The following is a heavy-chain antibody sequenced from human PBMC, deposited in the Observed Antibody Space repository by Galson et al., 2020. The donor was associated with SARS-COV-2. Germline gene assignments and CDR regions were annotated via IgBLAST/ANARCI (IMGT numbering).Heavy chain of an antibody. J-gene: IGHJ3*02. CDR1: GFTFDDYA. D-gene: IGHD1-26*01. CDR3: EKSVGDTWVREVFDI. V-gene: IGHV3-9*01. Sequence: GGSLRLSFAASGFTFDDYAMHWVRQAPGKGLEWVSGIRWNSNSIGYPDSVKGRPTIARDNAKNSLYLQMNSLRAEDTALYSCEKSVGDTWVREVFDIWGQRTMVTVSS. CDR2: IRWNSNSI.